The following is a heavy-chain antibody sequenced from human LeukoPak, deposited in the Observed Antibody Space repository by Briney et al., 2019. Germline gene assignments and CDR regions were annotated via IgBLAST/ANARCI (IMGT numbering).Heavy chain of an antibody. D-gene: IGHD2-21*02. CDR1: GFNFANHA. Sequence: GGSLRLSCAASGFNFANHAMSWVRQTPGKGLEWVSAISGGGDITYCADSVTGRFTISRDNSKDTLFLQMHSLRPGDTAVYYCVREDTPATANYWGQGTLVTISS. CDR3: VREDTPATANY. J-gene: IGHJ4*02. CDR2: ISGGGDIT. V-gene: IGHV3-23*01.